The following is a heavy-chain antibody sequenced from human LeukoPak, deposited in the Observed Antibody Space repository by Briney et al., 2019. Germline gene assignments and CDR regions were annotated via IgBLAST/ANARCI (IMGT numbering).Heavy chain of an antibody. CDR1: GGTFSSYA. V-gene: IGHV1-69*13. CDR2: IIPIFGTA. D-gene: IGHD2-15*01. CDR3: AALYCSGGSCLNNWFDP. Sequence: ASVKVSCKASGGTFSSYAISWVRQAPGQGLEWMGGIIPIFGTANYAQKFQGRVTITADESTSTAHMELSSLRSEDTAVYFCAALYCSGGSCLNNWFDPWGQGTLVTVSS. J-gene: IGHJ5*02.